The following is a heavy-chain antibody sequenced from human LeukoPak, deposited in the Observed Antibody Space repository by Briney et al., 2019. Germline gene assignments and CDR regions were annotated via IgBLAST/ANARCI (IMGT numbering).Heavy chain of an antibody. V-gene: IGHV3-53*01. J-gene: IGHJ4*02. D-gene: IGHD2-21*02. Sequence: GGSLRLSCAASGLTGSHNYVSWVRQAPGKGLEWVSAIHTSGDTCYADSVKGRFTISRDNAVNTLYLQMNSLRVEDTAVYYCVRGSLRLPRSTPDYWGQGTLVTVSS. CDR2: IHTSGDT. CDR1: GLTGSHNY. CDR3: VRGSLRLPRSTPDY.